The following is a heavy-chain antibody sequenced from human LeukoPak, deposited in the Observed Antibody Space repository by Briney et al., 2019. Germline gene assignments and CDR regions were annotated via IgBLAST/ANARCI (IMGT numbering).Heavy chain of an antibody. D-gene: IGHD3-10*01. V-gene: IGHV3-48*03. CDR3: ARGRMVRGVIITRDYYYMDV. CDR2: ISSSGSTI. J-gene: IGHJ6*03. CDR1: GFTFSSYE. Sequence: GGSLRLSCAASGFTFSSYEMNWVRQAPGKGLEWVSYISSSGSTIYYADSVKGRFTISRDNAKNSLYLQMNSLRAEDTAVYYCARGRMVRGVIITRDYYYMDVWGKGTTVTISS.